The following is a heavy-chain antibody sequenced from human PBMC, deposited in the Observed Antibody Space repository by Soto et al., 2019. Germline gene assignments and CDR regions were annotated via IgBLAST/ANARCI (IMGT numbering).Heavy chain of an antibody. D-gene: IGHD1-1*01. J-gene: IGHJ5*01. Sequence: GGPLRVSCTASGFTFSDARRSWVRQAPGKGLEWVGRIKSGGPTDYAAPVKGRFTISRDDSKNTVYLQMNSLKTEDTAVYYCTWTGTNWFASWGQGTLVTVSS. V-gene: IGHV3-15*01. CDR1: GFTFSDAR. CDR3: TWTGTNWFAS. CDR2: IKSGGPT.